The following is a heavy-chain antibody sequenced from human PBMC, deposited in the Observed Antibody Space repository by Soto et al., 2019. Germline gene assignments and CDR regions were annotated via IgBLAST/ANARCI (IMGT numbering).Heavy chain of an antibody. V-gene: IGHV4-39*01. CDR2: IYYSGST. CDR3: ARHSGDYVYYYMDV. J-gene: IGHJ6*03. D-gene: IGHD4-17*01. CDR1: GGSISSSSYY. Sequence: QLQLQESGPGLVKPSVTLSLTCTVSGGSISSSSYYRGWIRQPPGKGLEWIGSIYYSGSTYYNPSLKSRVIISVDTSKNQFSLKLSSVTAADTAVYYCARHSGDYVYYYMDVWGKGTTVTVTS.